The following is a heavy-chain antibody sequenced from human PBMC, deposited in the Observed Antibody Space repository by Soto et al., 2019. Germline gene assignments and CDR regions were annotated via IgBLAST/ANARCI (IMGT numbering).Heavy chain of an antibody. CDR3: ANPFDSSGYYSDCFDH. CDR1: GFTFSSYA. Sequence: EVQLLESGGGLVQPGGSLRLSCAASGFTFSSYAMSWVRQAPGKGLEWVSAISGSGGSTYYAHSVKGRFTISRDHHKNTLYMQNNILRDEDTDVYYYANPFDSSGYYSDCFDHWGQGTLVSVSS. V-gene: IGHV3-23*01. J-gene: IGHJ4*02. D-gene: IGHD3-22*01. CDR2: ISGSGGST.